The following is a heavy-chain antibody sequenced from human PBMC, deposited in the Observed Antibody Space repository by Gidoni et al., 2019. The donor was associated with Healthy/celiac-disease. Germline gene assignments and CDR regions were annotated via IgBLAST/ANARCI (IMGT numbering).Heavy chain of an antibody. CDR3: ARYYYGSGSYHLTADYFDY. CDR2: IYYSGST. D-gene: IGHD3-10*01. Sequence: QLQLQESGPGLVKPSETLSLTCTVSGGSISSSSYYWGWIRQPPGKGLEWIGSIYYSGSTYYNPSLKSRVTISVDTSKNQFSLKLSSVTAADTAVYYCARYYYGSGSYHLTADYFDYWGQGTLVTVSS. V-gene: IGHV4-39*01. J-gene: IGHJ4*02. CDR1: GGSISSSSYY.